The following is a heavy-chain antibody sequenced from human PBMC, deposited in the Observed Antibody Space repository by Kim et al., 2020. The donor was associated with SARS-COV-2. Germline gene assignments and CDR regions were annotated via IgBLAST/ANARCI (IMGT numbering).Heavy chain of an antibody. Sequence: SETLSLTCAVYGGSFSGYYWSWIRQPPGKGLEWIGEINHSGSTNYNPSLKSRVTISVDTSKNQFSLKLSSVTAADTAVYYCAREPGENDSSGYYYRRYYYYYMDVWGKGTTVTVSS. V-gene: IGHV4-34*01. D-gene: IGHD3-22*01. CDR2: INHSGST. CDR3: AREPGENDSSGYYYRRYYYYYMDV. J-gene: IGHJ6*03. CDR1: GGSFSGYY.